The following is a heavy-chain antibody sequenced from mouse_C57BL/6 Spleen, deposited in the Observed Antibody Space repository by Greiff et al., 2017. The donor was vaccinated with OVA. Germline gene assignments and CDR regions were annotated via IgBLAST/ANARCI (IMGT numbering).Heavy chain of an antibody. D-gene: IGHD2-5*01. J-gene: IGHJ3*01. CDR1: GYTFTSYW. V-gene: IGHV1-61*01. CDR3: ARLNSNSLAY. Sequence: QVQLQQPGAEPVRPGSSVKLSCKASGYTFTSYWMDWVKQRPGQGLEWIGNIYPSDSETHYNQKFKDKATLTVDKSSSTAYMQLSSLTSEDSAVYYCARLNSNSLAYWGQGTLVTVSA. CDR2: IYPSDSET.